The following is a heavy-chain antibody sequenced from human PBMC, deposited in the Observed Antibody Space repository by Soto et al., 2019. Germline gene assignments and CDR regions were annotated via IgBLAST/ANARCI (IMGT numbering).Heavy chain of an antibody. CDR3: ARQNLGRAVAGIINYYGMDV. CDR2: IYYSGST. CDR1: GGSISSYY. V-gene: IGHV4-59*04. D-gene: IGHD6-19*01. Sequence: SETLSLTCTVSGGSISSYYWSWIRQPPGKGLEWIGYIYYSGSTYYNPSLKSRVTISVDTSKNQFSLKLSSVTAADTAVYYCARQNLGRAVAGIINYYGMDVWGQGTTVTVSS. J-gene: IGHJ6*02.